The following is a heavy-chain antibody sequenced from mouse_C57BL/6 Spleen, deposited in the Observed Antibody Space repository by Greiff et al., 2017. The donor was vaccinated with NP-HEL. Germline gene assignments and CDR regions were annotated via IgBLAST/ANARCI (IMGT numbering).Heavy chain of an antibody. D-gene: IGHD2-4*01. Sequence: DVMLVESGGDLVKPGGSLKLSCAASGFTFSSYGMSWVRQTPDKRLEWVATISSGGSYTYYPDSVKGRFTISRDNAKNTLYLQMSSLKSEDTAMYYCARPDYDYDGAWFAYWGQGTLVTVSA. CDR2: ISSGGSYT. J-gene: IGHJ3*01. V-gene: IGHV5-6*02. CDR1: GFTFSSYG. CDR3: ARPDYDYDGAWFAY.